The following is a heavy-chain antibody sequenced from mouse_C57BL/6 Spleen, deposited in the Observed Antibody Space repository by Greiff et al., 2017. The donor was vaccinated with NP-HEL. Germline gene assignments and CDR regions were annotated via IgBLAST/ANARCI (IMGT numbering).Heavy chain of an antibody. CDR2: ISYDGSN. J-gene: IGHJ3*01. CDR1: GYSITSGYY. V-gene: IGHV3-6*01. CDR3: ARYYDYDPWFAY. D-gene: IGHD2-4*01. Sequence: EVQLQESGPGLVKPSQSLSLTCSVTGYSITSGYYWNWIRQFPGNKLEWMGYISYDGSNNYNPSLKNRISITRDTSKNQFFLKLNSVTTEDTATYYCARYYDYDPWFAYWGQGTLVTVSA.